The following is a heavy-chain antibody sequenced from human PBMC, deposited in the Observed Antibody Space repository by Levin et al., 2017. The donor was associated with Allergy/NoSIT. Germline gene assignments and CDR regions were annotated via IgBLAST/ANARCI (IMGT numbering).Heavy chain of an antibody. Sequence: GGSLRLSCAASGLSFSDYGMHWVRQAPDSGLEWVALITSDGSNKFYADSVKGRFIISRDNSRNVLYLQLNSLRPEDSAVYYCASRGSFDHWGQGTRVTVS. V-gene: IGHV3-30*03. J-gene: IGHJ4*02. CDR3: ASRGSFDH. CDR1: GLSFSDYG. D-gene: IGHD3-10*01. CDR2: ITSDGSNK.